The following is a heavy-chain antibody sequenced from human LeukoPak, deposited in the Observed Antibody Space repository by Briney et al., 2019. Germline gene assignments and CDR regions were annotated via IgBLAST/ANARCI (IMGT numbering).Heavy chain of an antibody. J-gene: IGHJ4*02. V-gene: IGHV3-74*03. CDR1: GFTFSSYW. Sequence: GGSLRLSCAASGFTFSSYWMHWVRQAPGKGLVWVSRINSDGSSTTYADSVKGRFTISRANANNTLYLQMNSLRAEDTAVYYCASIVVVAAPYDYWGQGTLVTVSS. CDR3: ASIVVVAAPYDY. D-gene: IGHD2-15*01. CDR2: INSDGSST.